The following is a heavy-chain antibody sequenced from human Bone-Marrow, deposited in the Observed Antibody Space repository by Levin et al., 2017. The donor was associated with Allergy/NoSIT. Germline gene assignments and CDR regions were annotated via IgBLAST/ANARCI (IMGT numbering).Heavy chain of an antibody. CDR3: ARGRGGVIISWFDP. CDR2: IFRDGST. V-gene: IGHV4-30-2*01. D-gene: IGHD3-10*01. J-gene: IGHJ5*02. CDR1: GDSINSDTYS. Sequence: SETLSLTCAVSGDSINSDTYSWSWIRQPPGKALEWIGYIFRDGSTSYNPSLKSRVTISLDTSRNLFFLRLSSVTAADTAFYFCARGRGGVIISWFDPWGQGTLVTVSS.